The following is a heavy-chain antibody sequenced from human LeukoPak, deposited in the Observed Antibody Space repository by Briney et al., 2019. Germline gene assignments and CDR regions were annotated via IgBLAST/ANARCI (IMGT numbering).Heavy chain of an antibody. Sequence: GGSLRLSCAASGFTFSRYTMNWVRQAPGKGLEWVSSISTSSIYIYYADSVKGRFTISRDNAKNSLYLQMNSLRAEDTAVYYCASETYHYDSSGYYPDYWGQGTLVTVSS. J-gene: IGHJ4*02. CDR1: GFTFSRYT. D-gene: IGHD3-22*01. V-gene: IGHV3-21*01. CDR2: ISTSSIYI. CDR3: ASETYHYDSSGYYPDY.